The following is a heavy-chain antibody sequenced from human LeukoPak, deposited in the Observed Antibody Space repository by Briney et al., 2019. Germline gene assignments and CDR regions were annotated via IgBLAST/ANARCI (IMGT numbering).Heavy chain of an antibody. Sequence: GESLKISCKASGYSFTTNRIGWVRQMPGKGLEWMGIIYPADSDTRYSPSFQGQVTISVDKSTTTAYLQWSSLKASDTAIYYCARTKTVLRFLEWLSAGFDIWGQGTMVTVSS. V-gene: IGHV5-51*01. CDR2: IYPADSDT. D-gene: IGHD3-3*01. J-gene: IGHJ3*02. CDR1: GYSFTTNR. CDR3: ARTKTVLRFLEWLSAGFDI.